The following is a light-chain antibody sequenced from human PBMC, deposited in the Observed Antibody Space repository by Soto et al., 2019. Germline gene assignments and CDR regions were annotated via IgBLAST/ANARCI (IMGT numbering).Light chain of an antibody. CDR3: QQYGNSPWT. CDR2: GAS. CDR1: QSISKND. V-gene: IGKV3-20*01. J-gene: IGKJ1*01. Sequence: EIVLTQSPGTLSLSPGERATLSCRASQSISKNDLAWFQQKLGQSPRILIYGASNRAPDIPDRFSGSESGTDFTLTISILEPEDSAVYYCQQYGNSPWTFGQGTKVEIK.